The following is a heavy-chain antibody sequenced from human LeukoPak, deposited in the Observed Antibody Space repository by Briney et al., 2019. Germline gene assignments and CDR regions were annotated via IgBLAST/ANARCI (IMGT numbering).Heavy chain of an antibody. V-gene: IGHV4-39*07. Sequence: SETLSLTCTVSGGSISTNSYYWGWIRQPPGKGLEWIGSISYSGSTYYNPSLKSRVTISVDTSKNQFSLKLNSVTAADTAVYYCTRGNWFDPWGQGTLVTVSS. CDR1: GGSISTNSYY. CDR2: ISYSGST. CDR3: TRGNWFDP. J-gene: IGHJ5*02.